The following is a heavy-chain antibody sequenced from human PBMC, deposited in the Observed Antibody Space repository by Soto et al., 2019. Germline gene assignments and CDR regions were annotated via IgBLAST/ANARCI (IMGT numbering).Heavy chain of an antibody. CDR2: ISSSSSTI. V-gene: IGHV3-48*01. J-gene: IGHJ5*02. Sequence: PGGSLRLSCAASGVTFSSYGMNWVRQAPGKGLEWVSYISSSSSTIYYADSVKGRFTISRDNAKSSLYLQMNSLRAEDTAVYYCASLGYRGYDVFHPWGEGP. CDR1: GVTFSSYG. D-gene: IGHD5-12*01. CDR3: ASLGYRGYDVFHP.